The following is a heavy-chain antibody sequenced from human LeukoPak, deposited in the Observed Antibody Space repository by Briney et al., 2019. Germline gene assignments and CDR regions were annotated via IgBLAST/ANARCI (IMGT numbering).Heavy chain of an antibody. Sequence: SETLSLTCTVSGGSISSISYYWGWLRQPPGKGLQWIGHIYYSGSTNYNPSLKSRVTISVDTSKNQFSLKLSSVTAADTAVYYCARERGGYFDYWGQGTLVTVSS. V-gene: IGHV4-39*07. CDR2: IYYSGST. CDR1: GGSISSISYY. CDR3: ARERGGYFDY. J-gene: IGHJ4*02.